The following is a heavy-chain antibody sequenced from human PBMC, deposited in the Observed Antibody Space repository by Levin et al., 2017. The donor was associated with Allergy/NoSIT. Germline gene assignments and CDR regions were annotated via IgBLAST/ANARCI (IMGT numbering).Heavy chain of an antibody. V-gene: IGHV3-23*01. J-gene: IGHJ4*02. CDR2: ISGSGVT. CDR3: ANGRSPDY. CDR1: GFTFSSYA. Sequence: AASVKVSCAASGFTFSSYAMSWVRQAPGKGLEWVSAISGSGVTYFADSVQGRFTISRDNSKNTLYLQMNSLRAEDTAVYYCANGRSPDYWGQGTPVTVSS.